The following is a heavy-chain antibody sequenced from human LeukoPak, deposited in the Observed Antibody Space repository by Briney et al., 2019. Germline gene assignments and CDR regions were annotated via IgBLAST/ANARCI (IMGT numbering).Heavy chain of an antibody. CDR3: ARVGIDSGSFADFDY. CDR1: GYSISSDYY. Sequence: PSETLSLTCTVSGYSISSDYYWGWIRQPPGKGPEWIGSIYHSGSTYYNPSLKSRVTISVDTSRDQFSLKLSSVTAADTAVYYCARVGIDSGSFADFDYWGQGTLVTVSS. J-gene: IGHJ4*02. D-gene: IGHD1-26*01. V-gene: IGHV4-38-2*02. CDR2: IYHSGST.